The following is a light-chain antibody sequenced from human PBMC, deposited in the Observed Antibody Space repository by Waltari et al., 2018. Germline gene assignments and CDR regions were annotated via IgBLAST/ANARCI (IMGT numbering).Light chain of an antibody. CDR2: GTS. Sequence: IVLPQSPGTLSLSPGGRATLSCRASQNIGHYLAWYQQKPGQAPRLLIYGTSTRAAGIPDRFSGSGSGADFSLTITRLEPEDFAVYYCQHHVRLPATFGQGTKV. J-gene: IGKJ1*01. CDR1: QNIGHY. V-gene: IGKV3-20*01. CDR3: QHHVRLPAT.